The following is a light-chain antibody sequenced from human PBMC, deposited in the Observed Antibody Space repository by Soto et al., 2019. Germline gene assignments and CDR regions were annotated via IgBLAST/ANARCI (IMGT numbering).Light chain of an antibody. J-gene: IGKJ2*01. Sequence: DLQMTQSPSSLSASVGDRVTITCRASQSISNYLNWYQQKPGKAPKLLIYGSSSLQSGVPSRLSGSGSGTDFTLTISSLQPEDFATYYCQQSYSTPHTFGQGTKLEIK. CDR1: QSISNY. CDR2: GSS. V-gene: IGKV1-39*01. CDR3: QQSYSTPHT.